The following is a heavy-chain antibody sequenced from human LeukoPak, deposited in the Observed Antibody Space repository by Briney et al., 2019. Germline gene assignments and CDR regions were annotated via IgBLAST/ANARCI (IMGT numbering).Heavy chain of an antibody. J-gene: IGHJ4*02. CDR3: AKDREISSGYHYFDY. V-gene: IGHV3-30*18. CDR2: ISYDGSNK. D-gene: IGHD3-22*01. Sequence: GGSLRLSCAASGFTFSSYGMHWVRQAPGKGLEWVAVISYDGSNKYYAGSVKGRFTISRGNSKNTLYLRMDSLGAEDTAVYYCAKDREISSGYHYFDYWGQGTLVTVSS. CDR1: GFTFSSYG.